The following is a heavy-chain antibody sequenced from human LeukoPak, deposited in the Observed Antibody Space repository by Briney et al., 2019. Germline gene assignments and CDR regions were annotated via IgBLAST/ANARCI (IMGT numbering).Heavy chain of an antibody. CDR3: ASYYYDSSGYPGDY. V-gene: IGHV3-7*01. Sequence: GGSLRLSCAASEFTFSNFWMSWVRQAPGKGLEWVANIKQDGRDKYYVDSVKGRFTISRDNAKNSLYLQMNSLRAEDTAVYYCASYYYDSSGYPGDYWGQGTLVTVSS. CDR2: IKQDGRDK. J-gene: IGHJ4*02. CDR1: EFTFSNFW. D-gene: IGHD3-22*01.